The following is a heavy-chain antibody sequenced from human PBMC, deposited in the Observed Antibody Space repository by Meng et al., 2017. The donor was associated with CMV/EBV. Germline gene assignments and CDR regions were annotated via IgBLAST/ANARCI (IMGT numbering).Heavy chain of an antibody. CDR1: GFTFSNYA. D-gene: IGHD4-17*01. CDR3: AKDRSNGDYAFDY. V-gene: IGHV3-23*01. J-gene: IGHJ4*02. Sequence: GGSLRLSCAASGFTFSNYAMSWVRQAPGVGLEWVSTISGSGASTYYPDSVKGRFTISRANSENTPYLQMNSLRAEDTAVYYCAKDRSNGDYAFDYWGQGTLVTVSS. CDR2: ISGSGAST.